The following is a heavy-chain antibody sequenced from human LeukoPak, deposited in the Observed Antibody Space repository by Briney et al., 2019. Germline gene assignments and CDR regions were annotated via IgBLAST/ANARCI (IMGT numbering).Heavy chain of an antibody. CDR3: ARGGDYYFDY. V-gene: IGHV4-30-2*01. D-gene: IGHD3-3*01. CDR2: IYHSGST. Sequence: PSETLPLTCAVSGGSISSGGYSWSWIRQPPRKGLEWIGYIYHSGSTYYNPSLKSRVTISVDRSKNQFSLKLSSVTAADTAVYYCARGGDYYFDYWGQGTLVTVSS. CDR1: GGSISSGGYS. J-gene: IGHJ4*02.